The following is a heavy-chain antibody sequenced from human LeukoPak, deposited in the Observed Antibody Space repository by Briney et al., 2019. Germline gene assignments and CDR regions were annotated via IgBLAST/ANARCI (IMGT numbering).Heavy chain of an antibody. D-gene: IGHD3-22*01. CDR3: ARARIVTMIVSPFDY. CDR2: ISGSGGNT. V-gene: IGHV3-23*01. Sequence: GGSLRLSCAASGFTFSTYAMSWVRQAPGKGLEWVSAISGSGGNTYYADSVKGRFTISRDNSKNTLYLQMNSLRAEDTAVYYCARARIVTMIVSPFDYWGQGTLVTVSS. J-gene: IGHJ4*02. CDR1: GFTFSTYA.